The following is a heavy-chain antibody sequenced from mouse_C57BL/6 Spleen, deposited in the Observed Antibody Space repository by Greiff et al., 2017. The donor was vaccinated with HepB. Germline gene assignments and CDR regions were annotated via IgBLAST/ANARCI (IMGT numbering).Heavy chain of an antibody. CDR3: ARPFSTTVNWYFDV. J-gene: IGHJ1*03. CDR1: GFTFSSYG. D-gene: IGHD1-1*01. CDR2: ISSGGSYT. Sequence: EVQGVESGGDLVKPGGSLKLSCAASGFTFSSYGMSWVRQTPDKRLEWVATISSGGSYTYYPDSVKGRFTISRDNAKNTLYLQMSSLKSEDTAMYYCARPFSTTVNWYFDVWGTGTTVTVSS. V-gene: IGHV5-6*01.